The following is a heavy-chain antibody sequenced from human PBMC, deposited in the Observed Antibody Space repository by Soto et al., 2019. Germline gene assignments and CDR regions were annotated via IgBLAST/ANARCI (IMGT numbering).Heavy chain of an antibody. J-gene: IGHJ6*02. Sequence: PSETLSLTCAVYGGSFNGYYWGWIRQPPGKGLEWIGEINHSGGTNYNPSLKSRVTISVDTSKNQFSLKLSSVTAADTAVYYCARVRFLEGMDVWGQGTTVTVSS. V-gene: IGHV4-34*01. D-gene: IGHD3-3*01. CDR3: ARVRFLEGMDV. CDR2: INHSGGT. CDR1: GGSFNGYY.